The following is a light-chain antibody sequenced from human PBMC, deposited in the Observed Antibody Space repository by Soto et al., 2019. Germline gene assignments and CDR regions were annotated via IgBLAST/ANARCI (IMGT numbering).Light chain of an antibody. J-gene: IGKJ4*01. Sequence: EIVLTQSPGTLSLSPGERATLSCRASQSVSSSYLAWYQQKPGQAPRLLIYGASSRATGIPDRFSGSGSGPYFTLTISRLEPEDFAVYYCQQYGSSAGLTFGGGTKVEIK. CDR1: QSVSSSY. CDR3: QQYGSSAGLT. CDR2: GAS. V-gene: IGKV3-20*01.